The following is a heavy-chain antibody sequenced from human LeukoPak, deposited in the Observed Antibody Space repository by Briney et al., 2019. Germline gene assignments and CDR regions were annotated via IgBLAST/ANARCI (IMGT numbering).Heavy chain of an antibody. CDR1: GFTFSSYS. V-gene: IGHV3-21*01. Sequence: GGSLRLSCAASGFTFSSYSMSWVRQAPGKGLEWVSSISSSSSYIYYADSVKGRFTISRDNAKNSLYLQMNSLRAEDTAVYYCARDRSFIAVAGTWYFDLWGRGTLVTVSS. D-gene: IGHD6-19*01. J-gene: IGHJ2*01. CDR3: ARDRSFIAVAGTWYFDL. CDR2: ISSSSSYI.